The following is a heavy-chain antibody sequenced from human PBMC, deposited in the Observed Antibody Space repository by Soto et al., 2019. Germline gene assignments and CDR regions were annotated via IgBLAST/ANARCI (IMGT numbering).Heavy chain of an antibody. CDR3: ARHQVDYYDSSGYYEFDY. Sequence: QLQLQESGPGLVKPSETLSLTCTVSGGSISSSSYYWGWIRQPPGKGLEWIGSIYYSGSTYYNPSLKSRVTISVDTSKNQFSLKLSSVTAADTAVYYCARHQVDYYDSSGYYEFDYWGQGTLVTVSS. V-gene: IGHV4-39*01. CDR1: GGSISSSSYY. J-gene: IGHJ4*02. CDR2: IYYSGST. D-gene: IGHD3-22*01.